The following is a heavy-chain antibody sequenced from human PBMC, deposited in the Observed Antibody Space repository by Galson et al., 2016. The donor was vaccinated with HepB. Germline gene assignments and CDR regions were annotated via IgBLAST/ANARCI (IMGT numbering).Heavy chain of an antibody. J-gene: IGHJ4*02. CDR2: ISGSAVYT. D-gene: IGHD4/OR15-4a*01. Sequence: SLRLSCAASGFTFHNYGMSWVRQAPGKGLEWVSSISGSAVYTNYADSVKGRFTISRDNSETTLHLQMDSLRAEDTAVYYCAKNRYDYGPLEDRGQGTLVTVSS. V-gene: IGHV3-23*01. CDR1: GFTFHNYG. CDR3: AKNRYDYGPLED.